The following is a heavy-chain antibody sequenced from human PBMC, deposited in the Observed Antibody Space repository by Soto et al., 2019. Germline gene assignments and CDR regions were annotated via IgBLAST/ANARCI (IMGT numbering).Heavy chain of an antibody. CDR3: AKEALEYTFPPYYMDV. CDR1: GFTFSSYA. V-gene: IGHV3-23*01. Sequence: GGSLRLSCAASGFTFSSYAMSWVRQAPGKGLEWVSAISGSGGSTYYADSVKGRFTISRDNSKNTLYLQMNSLRAEDTAVYYCAKEALEYTFPPYYMDVWGKGTTVTVSS. D-gene: IGHD5-18*01. J-gene: IGHJ6*03. CDR2: ISGSGGST.